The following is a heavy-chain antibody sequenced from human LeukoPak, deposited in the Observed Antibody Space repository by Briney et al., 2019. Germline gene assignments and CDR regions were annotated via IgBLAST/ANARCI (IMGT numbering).Heavy chain of an antibody. Sequence: SETLSLTCTVSGCSISSYYWSWIRQPPGKGLEWIGYIYYSGSTNYKPSLKSRVTISVDTSKNQFSLKLSSVTAADTAVYYRARARDHFDYWGQGTLVTVSS. J-gene: IGHJ4*02. CDR3: ARARDHFDY. V-gene: IGHV4-59*01. CDR2: IYYSGST. CDR1: GCSISSYY.